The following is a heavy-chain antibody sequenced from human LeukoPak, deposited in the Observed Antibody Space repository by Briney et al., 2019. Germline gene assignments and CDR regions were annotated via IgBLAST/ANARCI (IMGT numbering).Heavy chain of an antibody. D-gene: IGHD1-1*01. CDR2: INHSGST. CDR1: GGSFSGYY. CDR3: ARGQNWNQEVPFDY. Sequence: PSETLSLTCAVYGGSFSGYYWSWIRQPPGKGLEWIGEINHSGSTNYNPSPKSRVTISVDTSKNQFSLKLSSVTAADTAVYYCARGQNWNQEVPFDYWGQGTLVTVSS. V-gene: IGHV4-34*01. J-gene: IGHJ4*02.